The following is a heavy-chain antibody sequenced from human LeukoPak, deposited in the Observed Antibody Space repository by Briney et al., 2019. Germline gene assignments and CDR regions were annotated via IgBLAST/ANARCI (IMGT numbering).Heavy chain of an antibody. CDR2: IYYSGST. D-gene: IGHD3-10*01. J-gene: IGHJ4*02. CDR3: ARSSGGERFDY. Sequence: SETLSLTCAVYGGSFSGYYWSWIRQPPGKGLEWIGYIYYSGSTNYNPSLMSRVTISVDTSKNQFSLKLSSVTAADTAVYYCARSSGGERFDYWGQGTLVTVSS. V-gene: IGHV4-59*01. CDR1: GGSFSGYY.